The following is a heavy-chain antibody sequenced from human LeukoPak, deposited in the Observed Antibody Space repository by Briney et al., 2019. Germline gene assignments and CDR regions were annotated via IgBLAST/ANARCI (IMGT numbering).Heavy chain of an antibody. D-gene: IGHD6-13*01. CDR1: GGSFSGYY. Sequence: PSETLSLTCAVYGGSFSGYYWSWIRQPPGKGLEWIGEINHSGSTNYNPSLKSRVTISVDTSKNQFSLKLSSVTAADTAVYYCARDRYSSGWYPHYFDYWGQGTLVTVSS. CDR2: INHSGST. V-gene: IGHV4-34*01. CDR3: ARDRYSSGWYPHYFDY. J-gene: IGHJ4*02.